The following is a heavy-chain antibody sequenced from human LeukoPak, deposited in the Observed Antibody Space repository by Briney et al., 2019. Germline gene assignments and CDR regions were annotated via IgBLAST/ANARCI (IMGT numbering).Heavy chain of an antibody. J-gene: IGHJ4*02. CDR3: ATTVTLDF. D-gene: IGHD2-21*02. Sequence: GGSLRLSCVASGFAFRTYAMSRVRQAPGKGLEWVSVITGTGGGGNKTYYAASVKGRFSISRDDSKNTLFLQMDNLRADDTAVYFCATTVTLDFWGQGALVLVSS. V-gene: IGHV3-23*01. CDR1: GFAFRTYA. CDR2: ITGTGGGGNKT.